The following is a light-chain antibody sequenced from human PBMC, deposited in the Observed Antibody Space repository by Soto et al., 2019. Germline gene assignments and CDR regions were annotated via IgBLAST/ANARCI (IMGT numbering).Light chain of an antibody. J-gene: IGLJ3*02. CDR1: GSDVGGYNY. V-gene: IGLV2-8*01. CDR2: EVT. Sequence: QSALTQPPSASGSPGQSVTISCTGTGSDVGGYNYVSWYQQYPGRAPKLMIYEVTKRPSGVPDLFSGSKSGNTASLTVSGLQAEDEADYYCSSYAASNHFYFVFGGGTQLTVL. CDR3: SSYAASNHFYFV.